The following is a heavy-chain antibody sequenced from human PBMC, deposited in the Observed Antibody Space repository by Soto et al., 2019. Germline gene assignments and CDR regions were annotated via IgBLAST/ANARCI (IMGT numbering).Heavy chain of an antibody. CDR2: ISGSGGTT. CDR1: GFTFSSYA. CDR3: AKFFVETGGSSGWPWTFHY. Sequence: EVQLLESGGGLVQPGRSLRLSCAASGFTFSSYAMSWVRQAPGKGLEWVSAISGSGGTTYYAASVKGRFTISRDNSKNTLFLEMNSLRAEDTSGYYFAKFFVETGGSSGWPWTFHYWGQGTLVTVSS. V-gene: IGHV3-23*01. D-gene: IGHD6-25*01. J-gene: IGHJ4*02.